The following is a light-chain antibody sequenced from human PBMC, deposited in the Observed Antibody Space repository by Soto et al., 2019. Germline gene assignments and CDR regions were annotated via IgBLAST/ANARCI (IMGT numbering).Light chain of an antibody. CDR2: SAY. V-gene: IGKV3-20*01. CDR1: QSIIVTY. CDR3: QHYGTSPST. Sequence: DTVLTHSPGTLSLTSWERATLSFRSSQSIIVTYVAWYQQKPGQATRLLIYSAYTRATGIPDRFSCSGSGTDSNLTIRRLEPEGFAVYYWQHYGTSPSTFGQGKQLEIK. J-gene: IGKJ5*01.